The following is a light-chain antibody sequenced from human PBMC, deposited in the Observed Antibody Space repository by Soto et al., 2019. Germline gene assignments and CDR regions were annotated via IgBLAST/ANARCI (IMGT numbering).Light chain of an antibody. CDR3: QQHNSYPLT. CDR2: VAS. J-gene: IGKJ3*01. Sequence: DIQLTQSPSFLSASVGDRVTITCRASQDTRRYLAWYQQKPGKAPKLLIYVASTLQSGVPSRFSGSGSGTEFTLTISSLQPEDFATYYCQQHNSYPLTFGPGTKVEIK. CDR1: QDTRRY. V-gene: IGKV1-9*01.